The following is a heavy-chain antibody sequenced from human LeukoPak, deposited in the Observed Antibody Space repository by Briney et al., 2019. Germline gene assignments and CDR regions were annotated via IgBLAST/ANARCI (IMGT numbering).Heavy chain of an antibody. CDR1: GFTFSDHY. D-gene: IGHD5-18*01. V-gene: IGHV3-72*01. CDR3: TRVLGYSYGPIDY. Sequence: GGSLRLSCAASGFTFSDHYMDWVRQAPGKGLEWVGRTGNKANSYSTQYAASVKGRFTISRDDSKNSLYLQMNSLETEDTAVYYCTRVLGYSYGPIDYWGQGTLVTVSS. J-gene: IGHJ4*02. CDR2: TGNKANSYST.